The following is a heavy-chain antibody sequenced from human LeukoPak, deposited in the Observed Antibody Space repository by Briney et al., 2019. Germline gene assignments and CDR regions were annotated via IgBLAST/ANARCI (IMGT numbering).Heavy chain of an antibody. CDR1: GFTFSNAW. D-gene: IGHD1-26*01. CDR3: AIDPATVGVTTRDY. Sequence: GGSLRLSCAASGFTFSNAWMSWVRQAPGKGLEWVSAVNSAGYSTYYADSVKGRFTVSRDNSKNTIFLQMNTLRADDTAVYFCAIDPATVGVTTRDYWGQGTPVTVSS. V-gene: IGHV3-23*01. J-gene: IGHJ4*02. CDR2: VNSAGYST.